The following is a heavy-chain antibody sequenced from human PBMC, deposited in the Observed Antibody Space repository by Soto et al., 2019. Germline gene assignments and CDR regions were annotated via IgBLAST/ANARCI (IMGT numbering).Heavy chain of an antibody. D-gene: IGHD1-7*01. CDR3: ATMGTPATGLYYFDY. V-gene: IGHV4-30-4*01. CDR1: GGSISSGNYY. J-gene: IGHJ4*02. Sequence: PSETLSLTCTVSGGSISSGNYYWSWIRQPPGKGLEWIGFISYSGNTYYNASLKSRVTISVDTSKNQFSLNLSFVTAADTAVYYCATMGTPATGLYYFDYWGQGTLVTVSS. CDR2: ISYSGNT.